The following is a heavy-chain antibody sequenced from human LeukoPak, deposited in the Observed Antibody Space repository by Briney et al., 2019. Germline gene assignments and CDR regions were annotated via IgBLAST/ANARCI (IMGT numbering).Heavy chain of an antibody. CDR2: IYYSGST. V-gene: IGHV4-30-4*01. CDR1: GGSISSGDYY. CDR3: ARAVLMVYGFDY. Sequence: SQTLSLTCTVSGGSISSGDYYWSWIRQPPGKGLEWIGYIYYSGSTYYNPSLKSRVTISVYTSKNQFSLKLSSVTAADTAVYYCARAVLMVYGFDYWGQGTLVTVSS. J-gene: IGHJ4*02. D-gene: IGHD2-8*01.